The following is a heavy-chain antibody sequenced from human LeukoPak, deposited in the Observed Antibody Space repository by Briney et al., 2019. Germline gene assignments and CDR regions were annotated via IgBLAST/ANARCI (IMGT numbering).Heavy chain of an antibody. CDR1: GGSISSYY. CDR3: ARDVGARLSGF. D-gene: IGHD6-6*01. CDR2: IYHSGNA. V-gene: IGHV4-4*07. Sequence: SETLSLTCTVSGGSISSYYWSWIRQPAGKGLEWIGEIYHSGNANYNPSLKTRVTMSVDKSKNQFSLILSSVTAADTAVYYCARDVGARLSGFWGQGTLVTVSS. J-gene: IGHJ4*02.